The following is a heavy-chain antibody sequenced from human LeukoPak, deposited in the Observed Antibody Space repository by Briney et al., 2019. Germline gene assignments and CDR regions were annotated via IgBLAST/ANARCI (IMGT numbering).Heavy chain of an antibody. CDR2: IRSKADNYAT. D-gene: IGHD5-24*01. CDR1: GFTFSGSA. Sequence: SGGSLRLSCAASGFTFSGSAMHWVRQASGKGLVWVGRIRSKADNYATTYAASVKGRFTISRDDSKNTAYLQMNSLKTDDTAVYYCSSRDGYIGYWGQGTLVTVSS. V-gene: IGHV3-73*01. CDR3: SSRDGYIGY. J-gene: IGHJ4*02.